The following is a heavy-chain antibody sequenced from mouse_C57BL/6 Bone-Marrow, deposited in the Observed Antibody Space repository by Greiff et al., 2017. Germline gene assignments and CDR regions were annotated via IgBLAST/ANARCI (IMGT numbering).Heavy chain of an antibody. V-gene: IGHV5-16*01. Sequence: EVQRVESEGGLVQPGSSMKLSCTASGFTFSDYYMSWVRQVPEKGLEWVANINYDGSSTYYLDSLKSRFIISRDNAKNILYLQMSSLKSEDTATYYCARGKVGEYWYFDVWGTGTTVTVSS. D-gene: IGHD2-13*01. J-gene: IGHJ1*03. CDR1: GFTFSDYY. CDR2: INYDGSST. CDR3: ARGKVGEYWYFDV.